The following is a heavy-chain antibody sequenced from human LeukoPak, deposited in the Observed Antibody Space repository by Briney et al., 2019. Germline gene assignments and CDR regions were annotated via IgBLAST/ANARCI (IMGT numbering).Heavy chain of an antibody. Sequence: GGSLRLSCAASGFTFSSYAMSRVRQAPGKGLEWVSAISGSGGSTYYADSVKGRFTISRDNSKNTLYLQMNSLRAEDTAVYYCAKGDSRVPSGYVSPNAFDIWGQGTMVTVSS. J-gene: IGHJ3*02. CDR3: AKGDSRVPSGYVSPNAFDI. CDR2: ISGSGGST. V-gene: IGHV3-23*01. CDR1: GFTFSSYA. D-gene: IGHD3-22*01.